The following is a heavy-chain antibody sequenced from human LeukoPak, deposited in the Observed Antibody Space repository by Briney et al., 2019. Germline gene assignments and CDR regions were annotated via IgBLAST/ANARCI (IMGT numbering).Heavy chain of an antibody. D-gene: IGHD2-21*01. V-gene: IGHV4-59*08. Sequence: SETLSLTCTASGGSISSYYWSWFRQPPGKELEWIGYIYYSGSTNYNPSLKSRVTISVDTSKNQFSLKLSSVTAADTAVYYCARHLGDWSAFDYWGQGTLVTVSS. CDR1: GGSISSYY. J-gene: IGHJ4*02. CDR3: ARHLGDWSAFDY. CDR2: IYYSGST.